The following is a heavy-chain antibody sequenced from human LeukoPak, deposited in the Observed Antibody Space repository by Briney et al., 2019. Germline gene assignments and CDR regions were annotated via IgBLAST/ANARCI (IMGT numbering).Heavy chain of an antibody. V-gene: IGHV4-30-2*01. CDR3: ARVGCSSSSCKGYWFDP. CDR2: IYHSGST. CDR1: GGSISSGGYY. J-gene: IGHJ5*02. D-gene: IGHD2-2*01. Sequence: SETLSLTCTVSGGSISSGGYYWRWIRQPPGKGLEWIGYIYHSGSTYYNPSLKSRVTISVDRSKNQFSLKLSSVTAADTAVYYCARVGCSSSSCKGYWFDPWGQGTLVTVSS.